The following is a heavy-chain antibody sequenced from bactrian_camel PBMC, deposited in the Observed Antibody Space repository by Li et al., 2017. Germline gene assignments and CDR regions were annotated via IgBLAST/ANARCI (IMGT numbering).Heavy chain of an antibody. CDR3: AADARQVVAGTGTAYCSRKDYDFNY. CDR1: EFGSDDSD. D-gene: IGHD2*01. CDR2: IYKDGGT. J-gene: IGHJ4*01. V-gene: IGHV3S63*01. Sequence: VQLVESGGGSVQAGGSLRLSCTAPEFGSDDSDMGWYRQAPGSECRLVSLIYKDGGTYYTDSVKGRFTNSRDNAKSSVYLQMNSLNPEDTAMYYCAADARQVVAGTGTAYCSRKDYDFNYWGQGTQVTVS.